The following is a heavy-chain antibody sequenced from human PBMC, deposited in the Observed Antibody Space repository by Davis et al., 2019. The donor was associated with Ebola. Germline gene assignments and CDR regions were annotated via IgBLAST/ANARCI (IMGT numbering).Heavy chain of an antibody. Sequence: GESLKISCAASGFTFSSYSMNWVRQAPGKGLEWVANIKQDGSEKYYVDSVKGRFTISRDNAKNSLYLQMNSLRAEDTAVYYCARDLRWAVTTGDDAFDIWGQGTMVTVSS. V-gene: IGHV3-7*01. CDR2: IKQDGSEK. CDR3: ARDLRWAVTTGDDAFDI. D-gene: IGHD4-17*01. J-gene: IGHJ3*02. CDR1: GFTFSSYS.